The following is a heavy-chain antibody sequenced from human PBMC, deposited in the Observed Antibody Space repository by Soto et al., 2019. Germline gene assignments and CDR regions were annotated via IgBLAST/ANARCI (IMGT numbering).Heavy chain of an antibody. CDR1: GFTFSSYS. V-gene: IGHV3-21*01. CDR2: ISSSSSYI. Sequence: PGGSLRLSCAASGFTFSSYSMNWVRQAPGKGLEWVSSISSSSSYIYYADSVKGRFTISRDNAKNSLYLQMNSLRAEDTAVYYCASIRPHLDYYGSGSYDYWGQGTLVTV. J-gene: IGHJ4*02. CDR3: ASIRPHLDYYGSGSYDY. D-gene: IGHD3-10*01.